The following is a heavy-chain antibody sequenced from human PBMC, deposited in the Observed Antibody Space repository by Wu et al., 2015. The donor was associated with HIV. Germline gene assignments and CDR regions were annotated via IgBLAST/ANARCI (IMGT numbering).Heavy chain of an antibody. V-gene: IGHV1-46*01. CDR1: GYTFTSYH. J-gene: IGHJ4*02. Sequence: QVQLVQSGAEVKNPGASVKVSCKASGYTFTSYHLHWVRQAPGQGLEWMGIINPSGGTTTYAQRFQGRVTMTRDTSTSTVYMELSSLRSEDTAVYYCARTRIDYGGNGYFDYWGQGTLVTVSS. CDR2: INPSGGTT. D-gene: IGHD4-23*01. CDR3: ARTRIDYGGNGYFDY.